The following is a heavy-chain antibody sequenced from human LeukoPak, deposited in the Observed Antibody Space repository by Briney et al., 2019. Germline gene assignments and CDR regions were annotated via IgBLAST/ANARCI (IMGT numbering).Heavy chain of an antibody. Sequence: SETLSLTCAVYGGSFSGYYWSWIRQPPGKGLEWIGYIYYSGSTNYNPSLKSRVTISVDTSKNQFSLKLSSVTAADTAMYYCARSANQGGVWVWGQGTLVTVSS. CDR2: IYYSGST. J-gene: IGHJ4*02. V-gene: IGHV4-59*01. CDR3: ARSANQGGVWV. CDR1: GGSFSGYY. D-gene: IGHD3-16*01.